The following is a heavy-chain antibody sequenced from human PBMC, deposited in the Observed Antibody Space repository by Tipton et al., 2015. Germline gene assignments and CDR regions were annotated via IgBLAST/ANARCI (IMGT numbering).Heavy chain of an antibody. J-gene: IGHJ4*02. D-gene: IGHD6-6*01. CDR2: VDHSGDS. CDR3: ARGELGDFDS. V-gene: IGHV4-38-2*01. Sequence: TLSLTCAVSGYSISRGYSWAWIRQPPGKGLEWIGSVDHSGDSYSNPSLKSRVTISLGTSKNQFSLQLSSVTDADTAVYYCARGELGDFDSWGQGILVTVSS. CDR1: GYSISRGYS.